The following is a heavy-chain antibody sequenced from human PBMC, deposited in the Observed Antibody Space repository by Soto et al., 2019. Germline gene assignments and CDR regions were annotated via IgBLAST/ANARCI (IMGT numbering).Heavy chain of an antibody. J-gene: IGHJ4*02. CDR3: ASGGTSDFWSGYSLAYYFDY. CDR1: GGSFIGYH. CDR2: INHSGSS. V-gene: IGHV4-34*01. D-gene: IGHD3-3*01. Sequence: QVQLQQWGAGLLKPSETLSLTCAVYGGSFIGYHWSWIRQPPGKGLEWIGEINHSGSSNYNPSLKSRVTISLDRSKNQFSLKLSSVTAADTAVYFCASGGTSDFWSGYSLAYYFDYGGQGTMVTVSS.